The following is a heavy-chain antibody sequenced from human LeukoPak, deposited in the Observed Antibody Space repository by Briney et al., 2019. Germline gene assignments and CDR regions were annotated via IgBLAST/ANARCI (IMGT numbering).Heavy chain of an antibody. Sequence: GASVKVSCKASGYTFTGYYMHWVRQAPGQGLEWMGWINPNSGGTNYAQKFQGRVTMTRDTSISTAYMELSRLRSDDTAVYYCARDGQGGSSGWYVGYYYYYYMDVWGKGTTVTVSS. CDR1: GYTFTGYY. V-gene: IGHV1-2*02. D-gene: IGHD6-19*01. CDR2: INPNSGGT. CDR3: ARDGQGGSSGWYVGYYYYYYMDV. J-gene: IGHJ6*03.